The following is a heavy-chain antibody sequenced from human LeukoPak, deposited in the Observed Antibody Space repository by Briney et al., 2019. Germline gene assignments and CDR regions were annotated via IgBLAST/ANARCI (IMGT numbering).Heavy chain of an antibody. J-gene: IGHJ4*02. CDR2: ISSSSSYI. V-gene: IGHV3-21*01. CDR3: ARGFGWGSYYFDY. Sequence: GALRLSCAASGFTFSSYAMNWVRQAPGKGLEWVSSISSSSSYINYADSVKGRFTISRDNAENSLYLQMNSLRAEDTAVYYCARGFGWGSYYFDYWGQGTLVTVSS. CDR1: GFTFSSYA. D-gene: IGHD7-27*01.